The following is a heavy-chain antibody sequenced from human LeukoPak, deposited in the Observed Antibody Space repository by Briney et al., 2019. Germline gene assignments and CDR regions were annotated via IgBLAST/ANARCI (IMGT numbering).Heavy chain of an antibody. CDR3: AKEVVIGRDYFDY. V-gene: IGHV3-23*01. Sequence: GGSLRLSCAASGFTFRSYAMSWVRQAPGKGLEWVAVISCNGGSTYYADSVKGRFTISRDNSKNTLYLQMNSLRAEDTAVYYCAKEVVIGRDYFDYWGQGTLVTVSS. D-gene: IGHD3-22*01. CDR1: GFTFRSYA. J-gene: IGHJ4*02. CDR2: ISCNGGST.